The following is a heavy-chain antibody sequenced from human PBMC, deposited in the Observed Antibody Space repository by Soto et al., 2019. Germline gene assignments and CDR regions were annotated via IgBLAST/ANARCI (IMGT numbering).Heavy chain of an antibody. J-gene: IGHJ5*02. CDR2: IRSQVFGGTT. CDR3: TRGPPCGSGSYYSPNWFDP. CDR1: GFTFDDYA. Sequence: GGSLRLSCTASGFTFDDYAMIWFRQAPGKXLEWVGFIRSQVFGGTTEYAASVTGRFTISRDDSKSIAYLQMNSLKTEDTAVYYCTRGPPCGSGSYYSPNWFDPWGQGTLVTVSS. D-gene: IGHD3-10*01. V-gene: IGHV3-49*03.